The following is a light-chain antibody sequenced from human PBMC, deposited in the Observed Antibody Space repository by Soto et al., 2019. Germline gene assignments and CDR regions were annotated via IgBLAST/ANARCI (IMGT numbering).Light chain of an antibody. CDR3: QQRSNS. Sequence: DIVRKTSAATLSLSQRERATLSCRASQSVNNYLAWYQQKPGQAPRLLIYDAFNRATGIPARFSGSGSGTDFTLTISNLEPEDFAVYYCQQRSNSFGQGTRLEIK. CDR1: QSVNNY. J-gene: IGKJ5*01. V-gene: IGKV3-11*01. CDR2: DAF.